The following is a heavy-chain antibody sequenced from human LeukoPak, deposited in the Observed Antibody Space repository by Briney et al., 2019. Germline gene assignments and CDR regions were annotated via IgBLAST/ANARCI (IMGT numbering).Heavy chain of an antibody. Sequence: GGSLRLSCAASGFTFSSYAMSWVRQAPGKGLEWVSAISGSGGSTYYADSVKGRFTISRDNSKNTLYLQLSSLRAGDTAVFYCARRDSSGNYFFDYWGQGTLVTVSS. D-gene: IGHD3-22*01. J-gene: IGHJ4*02. CDR2: ISGSGGST. V-gene: IGHV3-23*01. CDR3: ARRDSSGNYFFDY. CDR1: GFTFSSYA.